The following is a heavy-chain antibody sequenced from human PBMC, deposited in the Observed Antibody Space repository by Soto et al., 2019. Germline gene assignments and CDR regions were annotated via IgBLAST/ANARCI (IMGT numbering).Heavy chain of an antibody. J-gene: IGHJ4*02. V-gene: IGHV3-7*01. Sequence: GGSLRLSCAASGFTFSSYWMSWVRQAPGKGLEWVANIKQDGSEKYYVDSVKGRFTISRDNAKNSLYLQMNSLRAEDTAVYYCARAVTGIQLWFDYWGQGTLVTVSS. CDR1: GFTFSSYW. CDR2: IKQDGSEK. CDR3: ARAVTGIQLWFDY. D-gene: IGHD5-18*01.